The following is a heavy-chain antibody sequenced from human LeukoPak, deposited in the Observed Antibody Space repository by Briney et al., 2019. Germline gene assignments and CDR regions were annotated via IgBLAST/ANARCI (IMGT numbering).Heavy chain of an antibody. D-gene: IGHD5-18*01. CDR1: GGSISSYY. V-gene: IGHV4-4*07. CDR2: IYTSGST. CDR3: ARVRPNNGYCDP. J-gene: IGHJ5*02. Sequence: SDTLSLTCTVSGGSISSYYWSWIRQPAGKGLEWIGRIYTSGSTNYNPSLKSRVTMSVDMSKNQFSLNLSSVTAADTAVYYCARVRPNNGYCDPWGQGTLVTVSS.